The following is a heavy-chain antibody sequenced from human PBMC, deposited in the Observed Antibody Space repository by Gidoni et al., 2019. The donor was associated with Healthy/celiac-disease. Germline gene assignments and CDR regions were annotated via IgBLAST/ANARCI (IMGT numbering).Heavy chain of an antibody. J-gene: IGHJ6*02. CDR1: GFTFSSYA. Sequence: QVQLVESGGGVVQPGRSLILSCAASGFTFSSYAMHWVRQAPGKGLEWVAVISYDGSNKYYADSVKGRFTISRDNSKNTLYLQMNSLRAEDTAVYYCARDIRVTGGSGSYYYYGMDVWGQGTTVTVSS. D-gene: IGHD3-10*01. CDR2: ISYDGSNK. V-gene: IGHV3-30-3*01. CDR3: ARDIRVTGGSGSYYYYGMDV.